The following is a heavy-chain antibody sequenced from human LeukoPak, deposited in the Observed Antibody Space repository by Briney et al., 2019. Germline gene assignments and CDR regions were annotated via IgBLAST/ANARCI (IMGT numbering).Heavy chain of an antibody. CDR3: ARQTLVAGTSYWYFDL. CDR2: IYPGDSDT. Sequence: GESLKISCKGSGYSFTSYWIGWVRQMPGKGLQWMGIIYPGDSDTRYSPSFQGQVTISADKSISTANLQWSSLKASDTAMYYCARQTLVAGTSYWYFDLWGRGTLVTVSS. V-gene: IGHV5-51*01. CDR1: GYSFTSYW. J-gene: IGHJ2*01. D-gene: IGHD2-15*01.